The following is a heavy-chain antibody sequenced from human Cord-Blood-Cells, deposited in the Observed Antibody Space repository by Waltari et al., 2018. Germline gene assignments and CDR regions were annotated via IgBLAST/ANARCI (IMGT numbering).Heavy chain of an antibody. CDR1: GFTFTSSA. V-gene: IGHV1-58*01. CDR2: IVVGSGNT. J-gene: IGHJ4*02. CDR3: AAVGEMATIPSPYYFDY. D-gene: IGHD5-12*01. Sequence: QMQLVQSGPEVKKPGTSVKVSCKASGFTFTSSAVQWVRQARGQRLEWIGWIVVGSGNTNYAQKFQERVTITRDMSTSTAYMERSSVGSEDTAVYYCAAVGEMATIPSPYYFDYWGQGTLVTVSS.